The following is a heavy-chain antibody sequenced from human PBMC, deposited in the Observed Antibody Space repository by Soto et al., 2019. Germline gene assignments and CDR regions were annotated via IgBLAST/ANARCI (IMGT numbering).Heavy chain of an antibody. D-gene: IGHD3-22*01. CDR3: ARHGPRVYYDHCHYYYYGMDV. CDR1: GYSFNISW. J-gene: IGHJ6*02. CDR2: IYPGDSDN. V-gene: IGHV5-51*01. Sequence: PGESLKIPRKGSGYSFNISWNGRVRQMPRKGLEWPGIIYPGDSDNRYSPSCQGPVTIPSDKSSSTAYLQWSSLKAPDTAMYYCARHGPRVYYDHCHYYYYGMDVWGQGTTVTVSS.